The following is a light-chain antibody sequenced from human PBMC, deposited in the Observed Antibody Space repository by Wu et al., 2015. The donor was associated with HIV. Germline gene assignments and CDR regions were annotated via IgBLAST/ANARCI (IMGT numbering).Light chain of an antibody. J-gene: IGKJ4*01. CDR1: QSVSSY. CDR2: DAS. Sequence: EIVLTQSPATLSLSPGERATLSCRASQSVSSYLAWYQQKPGQAPRLLIYDASNRATGIPARFSGSGSGTDFTLTISSLEPEDFAVYYCQQRSNWPHLTFGGGTKVEIK. V-gene: IGKV3-11*01. CDR3: QQRSNWPHLT.